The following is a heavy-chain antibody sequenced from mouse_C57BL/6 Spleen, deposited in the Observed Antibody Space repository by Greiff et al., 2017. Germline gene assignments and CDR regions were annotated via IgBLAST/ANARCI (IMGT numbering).Heavy chain of an antibody. CDR3: ARDTTVQGGYFDV. Sequence: QVQLKQPGAELVRPGTSVKLSCKASGYTFTSYWMHWVKQRPGQGLEWIGVIDPSDSYTNYNQKFKGKATLTVDTSSSTAYMQLSSLTSEDSAVYYCARDTTVQGGYFDVWGTGTTVTVSS. CDR1: GYTFTSYW. CDR2: IDPSDSYT. J-gene: IGHJ1*03. D-gene: IGHD1-1*01. V-gene: IGHV1-59*01.